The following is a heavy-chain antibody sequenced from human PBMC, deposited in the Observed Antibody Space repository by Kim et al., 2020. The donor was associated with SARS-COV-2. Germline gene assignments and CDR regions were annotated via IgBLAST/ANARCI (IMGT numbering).Heavy chain of an antibody. V-gene: IGHV4-31*02. D-gene: IGHD5-12*01. J-gene: IGHJ3*02. CDR3: ARERHIVATPAAFDI. Sequence: SLKSRVTISVDTSKNQFSLKLSSVTAADTAVYYCARERHIVATPAAFDIWGQGTMVTVSS.